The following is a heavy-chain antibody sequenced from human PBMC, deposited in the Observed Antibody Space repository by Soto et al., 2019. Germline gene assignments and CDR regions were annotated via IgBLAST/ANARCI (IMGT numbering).Heavy chain of an antibody. CDR1: GFTFSSYA. Sequence: GGSLRLSCAASGFTFSSYAMHWVRQAPGKGLEYVSAISSNGGSTYYANSVKGRFTISRDNSKNTLYLQMGSLRAEDMAVYYCARDLGDSSGWYGRAFDIWGQGTMVTVSS. CDR3: ARDLGDSSGWYGRAFDI. D-gene: IGHD6-19*01. V-gene: IGHV3-64*01. J-gene: IGHJ3*02. CDR2: ISSNGGST.